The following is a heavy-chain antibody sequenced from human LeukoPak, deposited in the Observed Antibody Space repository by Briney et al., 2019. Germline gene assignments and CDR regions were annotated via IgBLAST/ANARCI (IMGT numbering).Heavy chain of an antibody. CDR3: ARHRAYSSSSPFDY. J-gene: IGHJ4*02. CDR1: GGSISSLY. CDR2: IYYTGST. D-gene: IGHD6-6*01. Sequence: SETLSLTCSVSGGSISSLYWSWIRQPPGKGLEWIGYIYYTGSTNYNPSLKSRATMFVDMSKNQFSLRLSSVTAADTAVYYCARHRAYSSSSPFDYWGQGTLVTVSS. V-gene: IGHV4-59*08.